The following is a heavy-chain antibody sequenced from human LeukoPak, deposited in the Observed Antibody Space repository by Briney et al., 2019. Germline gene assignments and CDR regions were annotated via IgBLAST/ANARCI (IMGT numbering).Heavy chain of an antibody. CDR2: ISGSGGST. J-gene: IGHJ4*02. CDR1: GFTFSSYA. D-gene: IGHD5-18*01. Sequence: GGSLRLSCAASGFTFSSYAMSWVRQAPGKGLEWVSAISGSGGSTYYADSVKGRFTISRDNSKNTLYLQMNSLRAEDTAVYYCARSNTAMVFFDYWGQGALVTVSS. V-gene: IGHV3-23*01. CDR3: ARSNTAMVFFDY.